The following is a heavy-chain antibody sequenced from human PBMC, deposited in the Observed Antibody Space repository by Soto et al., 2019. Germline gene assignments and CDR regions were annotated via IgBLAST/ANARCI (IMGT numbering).Heavy chain of an antibody. Sequence: SETLSLTCRVSGGSISSSSFYWTWIRQPPGTGLEWIGEINHSGSTNYNPSLKSRVTISVDTSKNQFSLKLTSVTAADTVVYYCARDKITGLFDYWGQGTLVTVSS. V-gene: IGHV4-39*07. CDR3: ARDKITGLFDY. D-gene: IGHD2-8*02. J-gene: IGHJ4*02. CDR2: INHSGST. CDR1: GGSISSSSFY.